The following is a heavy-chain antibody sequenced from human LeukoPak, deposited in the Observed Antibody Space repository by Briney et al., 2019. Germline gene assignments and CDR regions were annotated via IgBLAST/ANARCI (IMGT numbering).Heavy chain of an antibody. CDR2: INPNNGGT. V-gene: IGHV1-2*02. CDR1: GDTSTGYY. J-gene: IGHJ4*02. Sequence: APVKGSCKASGDTSTGYYIHGVRKAPGQGLEGMGWINPNNGGTNYAQKSQGRGTMTMYTSITTTYMDLSRLRSDDTAVNYCARALRSGSYYEVDYWGQGTLVTVSS. CDR3: ARALRSGSYYEVDY. D-gene: IGHD1-26*01.